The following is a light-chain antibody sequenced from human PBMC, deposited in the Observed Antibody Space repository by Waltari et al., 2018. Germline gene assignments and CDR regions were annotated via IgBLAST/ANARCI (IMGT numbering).Light chain of an antibody. CDR1: QDISNY. CDR2: DAS. Sequence: DIRMTQSTSSLSASVGDRFTLPCQASQDISNYLNWYQQKPGKAPKLLIYDASNLETGVPSRFSGSGSGTDFTFTISSLQPEDIATYYCQQYDNLPPHTFGQGTKLEIK. J-gene: IGKJ2*01. CDR3: QQYDNLPPHT. V-gene: IGKV1-33*01.